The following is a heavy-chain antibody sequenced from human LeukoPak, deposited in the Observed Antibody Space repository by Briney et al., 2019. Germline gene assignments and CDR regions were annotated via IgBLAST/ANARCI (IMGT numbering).Heavy chain of an antibody. CDR1: GYTFIDYF. D-gene: IGHD6-13*01. Sequence: GASVKVSCKASGYTFIDYFLHWVRQAPGQGLEWMGYIHPKSGDTKYAQKFQDRVALTRDTSISTAYMNLASLTSDDTAVYYCARSRRKAAAGNYFDYWGQGTLVTVSS. V-gene: IGHV1-2*02. J-gene: IGHJ4*02. CDR3: ARSRRKAAAGNYFDY. CDR2: IHPKSGDT.